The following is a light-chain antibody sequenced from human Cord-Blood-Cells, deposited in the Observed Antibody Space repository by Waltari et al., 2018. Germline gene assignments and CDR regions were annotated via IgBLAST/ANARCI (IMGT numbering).Light chain of an antibody. CDR3: CSYAGSVV. Sequence: GPSSDVGRYHLVSWYQQHPGKAPKLMIYEVSKRPSGVSNRFSGSKSGNTASLTISGLQAEDEADYYCCSYAGSVVFGGGTKLTVL. CDR2: EVS. CDR1: SSDVGRYHL. J-gene: IGLJ2*01. V-gene: IGLV2-23*02.